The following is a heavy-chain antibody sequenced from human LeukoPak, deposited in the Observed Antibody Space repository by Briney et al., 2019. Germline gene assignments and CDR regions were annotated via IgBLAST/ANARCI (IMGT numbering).Heavy chain of an antibody. CDR3: ATVAPTADY. Sequence: NPSETLSLTCTVSGGFISSYYWSWIRQPPGKGLEWIGYIYYSGSTNYNPSLKSRVTMSVDTPKNQFSLKLSSVTAADTAVYYCATVAPTADYWGQGTLVTVSS. CDR1: GGFISSYY. D-gene: IGHD6-13*01. J-gene: IGHJ4*02. V-gene: IGHV4-59*01. CDR2: IYYSGST.